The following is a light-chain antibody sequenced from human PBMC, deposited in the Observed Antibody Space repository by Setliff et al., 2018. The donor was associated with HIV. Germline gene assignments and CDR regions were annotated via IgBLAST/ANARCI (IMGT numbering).Light chain of an antibody. CDR1: SSDIGTYTL. CDR3: YSYAVSSTYV. CDR2: DVT. J-gene: IGLJ1*01. Sequence: QSALAQPASVSGSPGQSITISFTGTSSDIGTYTLVSWYQQHPGKASKLMIYDVTKRPSGVSNRFSGSKSGNTASLTISGLQAEDEADYYCYSYAVSSTYVFGTGTKVTVL. V-gene: IGLV2-23*02.